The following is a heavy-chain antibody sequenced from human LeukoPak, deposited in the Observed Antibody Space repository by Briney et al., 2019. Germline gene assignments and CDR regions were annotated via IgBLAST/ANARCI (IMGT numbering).Heavy chain of an antibody. Sequence: GGSLRLSCATSGFTFRNFWMRWVRQAPGRGLEWVANIHPEGNEKYHVDSVKGRFTISRDNAKSSLFLQMNGLRVEDTAVYYCARGDDFSGDHWGQGTLVTVSS. CDR3: ARGDDFSGDH. V-gene: IGHV3-7*04. J-gene: IGHJ4*02. CDR1: GFTFRNFW. CDR2: IHPEGNEK. D-gene: IGHD1-1*01.